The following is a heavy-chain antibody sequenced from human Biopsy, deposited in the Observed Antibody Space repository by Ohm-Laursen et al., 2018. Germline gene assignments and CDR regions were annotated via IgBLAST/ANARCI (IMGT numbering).Heavy chain of an antibody. CDR1: GYTFTGQY. J-gene: IGHJ1*01. CDR3: AKGQDLRGGAEYFQH. V-gene: IGHV1-2*02. CDR2: INPHSGTT. D-gene: IGHD2-15*01. Sequence: ASVTVSCKASGYTFTGQYLHWVRQVPGQGLEWMGWINPHSGTTKFAQDFQGRVTMTRDTSITTAYMELRRLRSDDTAVYYCAKGQDLRGGAEYFQHWGQGDLVTVSS.